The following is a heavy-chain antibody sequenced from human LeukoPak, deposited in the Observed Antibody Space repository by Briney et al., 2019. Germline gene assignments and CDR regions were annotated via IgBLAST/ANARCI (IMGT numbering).Heavy chain of an antibody. CDR3: ASPLLGSGSYYNDY. CDR1: GYSISSGYY. D-gene: IGHD3-10*01. J-gene: IGHJ4*02. CDR2: IYHSGNT. Sequence: PSETLSLTCAVSGYSISSGYYWGWIRQAPGQGLGWSGSIYHSGNTYYNPSLKSRVTISVDTSKNQFSLKLSSVTAADTAVYYCASPLLGSGSYYNDYWGQGTLVTVSS. V-gene: IGHV4-38-2*01.